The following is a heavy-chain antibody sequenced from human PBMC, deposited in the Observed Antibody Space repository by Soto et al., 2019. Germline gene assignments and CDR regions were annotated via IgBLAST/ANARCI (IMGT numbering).Heavy chain of an antibody. CDR2: ISYDGSNK. J-gene: IGHJ4*02. CDR1: GFTFSSYG. V-gene: IGHV3-30*03. Sequence: QVQLVESGGGVVQPGRSLRLSCAASGFTFSSYGMHWVRQAPGKGLEWVAVISYDGSNKYYADSVKGRFTISSDNSKNTRYLQMNSLRAEDTAVYYCARSPYSVSYLAYFDYWGQGTLVTVSS. CDR3: ARSPYSVSYLAYFDY. D-gene: IGHD1-26*01.